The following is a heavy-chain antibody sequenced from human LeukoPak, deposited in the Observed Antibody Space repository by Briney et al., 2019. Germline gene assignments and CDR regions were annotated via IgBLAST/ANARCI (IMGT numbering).Heavy chain of an antibody. CDR3: ARPYGMGPAFDI. D-gene: IGHD1-1*01. CDR2: IYHSGST. J-gene: IGHJ3*02. CDR1: GGSISSGGYS. V-gene: IGHV4-30-2*01. Sequence: SQTLSLTCAVSGGSISSGGYSWSWIRQPPGKGREWIGYIYHSGSTYYNPSLKSRVTISLDTSKNLFSLKLSSVTAADTAVYYCARPYGMGPAFDIWGQGTIVTVSS.